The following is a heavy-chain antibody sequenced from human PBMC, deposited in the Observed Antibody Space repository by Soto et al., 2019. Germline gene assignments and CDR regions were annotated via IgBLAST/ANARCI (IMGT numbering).Heavy chain of an antibody. CDR3: ASTWTAAANTDAFDI. D-gene: IGHD6-13*01. J-gene: IGHJ3*02. V-gene: IGHV1-18*04. Sequence: QVQLVQSGAEVKKPGASVKVSCKASGYTFTSYGISWVRQAPGQGLEWMGWISAYNGNTNYAQKLQGRVTMTTDTTTSTAYMELRSLGSDDTALYCGASTWTAAANTDAFDIWGQGTMVTVSS. CDR2: ISAYNGNT. CDR1: GYTFTSYG.